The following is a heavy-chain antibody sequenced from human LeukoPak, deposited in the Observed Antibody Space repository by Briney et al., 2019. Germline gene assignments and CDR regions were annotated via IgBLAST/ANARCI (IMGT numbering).Heavy chain of an antibody. V-gene: IGHV4-34*01. CDR3: AIADSSGYPLDY. J-gene: IGHJ4*02. CDR1: GGSFSGYY. D-gene: IGHD3-22*01. CDR2: INHSGST. Sequence: SETLSLTCAVYGGSFSGYYWSWIRQPPGKGLEWIGEINHSGSTNYNPSLKSRVTISVDTSKNQFSLKLSSVTAADTAVYYCAIADSSGYPLDYWGQGTLVTVSS.